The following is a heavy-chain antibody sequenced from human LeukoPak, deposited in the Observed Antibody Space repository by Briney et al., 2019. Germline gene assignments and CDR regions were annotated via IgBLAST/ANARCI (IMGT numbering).Heavy chain of an antibody. CDR2: IYSGGST. V-gene: IGHV3-53*01. D-gene: IGHD2-15*01. Sequence: GRSLRLSCAASGFTVSSDYMTWVRQAPGKGLEWFSAIYSGGSTYYADSVKGRFTISRDNSKNTLYLQMNSLRAEDTAVYYCAKYGRSGYSSGMDVWGQGTTVTVSS. J-gene: IGHJ6*02. CDR1: GFTVSSDY. CDR3: AKYGRSGYSSGMDV.